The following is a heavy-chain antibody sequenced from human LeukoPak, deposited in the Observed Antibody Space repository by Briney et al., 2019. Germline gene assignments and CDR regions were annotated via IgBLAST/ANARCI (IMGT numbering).Heavy chain of an antibody. CDR2: IIPILGIA. V-gene: IGHV1-69*04. J-gene: IGHJ4*02. D-gene: IGHD3-10*01. CDR1: GGTFSSYA. Sequence: SVKVSCKASGGTFSSYAISWVRQAPGQGLEWMGRIIPILGIANYAQKFQGRVTITADKSTSTAYMELSSLRSEDTAVYYCARDLQSYYYGSGSYFDYWGQGTLVTVSS. CDR3: ARDLQSYYYGSGSYFDY.